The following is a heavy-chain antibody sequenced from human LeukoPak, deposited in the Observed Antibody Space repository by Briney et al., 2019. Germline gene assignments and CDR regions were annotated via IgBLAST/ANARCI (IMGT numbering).Heavy chain of an antibody. D-gene: IGHD3-10*01. Sequence: GGSLRLSCAASGFIFSDYWMSWVRQAPGKGLEWVANIKKDGSETYYVDSVKGRFTISRDNAKNSLYLQMNSLRAEDTAVYYCASDREYYYGSGSFDYWGQGTLVTVSS. V-gene: IGHV3-7*04. J-gene: IGHJ4*02. CDR3: ASDREYYYGSGSFDY. CDR1: GFIFSDYW. CDR2: IKKDGSET.